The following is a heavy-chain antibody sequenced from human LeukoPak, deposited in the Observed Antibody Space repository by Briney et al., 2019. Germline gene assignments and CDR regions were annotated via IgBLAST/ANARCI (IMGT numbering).Heavy chain of an antibody. V-gene: IGHV4-34*01. CDR1: GGSFSGYY. CDR3: ARSVSWWLERGNWFDP. J-gene: IGHJ5*02. D-gene: IGHD1-1*01. CDR2: INHSGST. Sequence: SETLSLTCAVYGGSFSGYYWSWIRQPPGKGLEWIGEINHSGSTNYNPSLKSRVTISVDTSKNQFSLKLSSVTAADTAVYYCARSVSWWLERGNWFDPWGQGTLVTVSS.